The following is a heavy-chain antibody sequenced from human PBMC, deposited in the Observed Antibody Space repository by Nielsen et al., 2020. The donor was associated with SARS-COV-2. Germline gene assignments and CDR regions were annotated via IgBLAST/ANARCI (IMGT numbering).Heavy chain of an antibody. CDR3: ARVVQQQLPNYYYYGMDV. CDR2: ISSSSSYI. V-gene: IGHV3-21*04. D-gene: IGHD6-13*01. J-gene: IGHJ6*02. Sequence: WIRQPPGKGLEWVSSISSSSSYIYYADSVKGRFTIPRDNAKNSLYLQMNSLRAEDTAVYYCARVVQQQLPNYYYYGMDVWGQGTTVTVSS.